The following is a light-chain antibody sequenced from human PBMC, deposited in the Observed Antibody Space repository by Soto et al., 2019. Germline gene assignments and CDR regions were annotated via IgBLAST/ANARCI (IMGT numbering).Light chain of an antibody. V-gene: IGKV3-15*01. CDR3: QQSNNWPPLT. CDR1: QSVAGN. CDR2: GVS. Sequence: IVIKQSPATLSLSPWETSALSCMASQSVAGNLAWYQQKPGQPPRLLIYGVSTRATGVPARFSGSGSETDFSLTISSLQIEDFALYYCQQSNNWPPLTFGGGTKVDIK. J-gene: IGKJ4*01.